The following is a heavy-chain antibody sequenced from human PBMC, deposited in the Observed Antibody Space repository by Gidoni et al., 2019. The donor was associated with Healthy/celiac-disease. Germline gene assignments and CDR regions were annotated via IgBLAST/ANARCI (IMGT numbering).Heavy chain of an antibody. CDR2: INPNSGGK. CDR1: GYTFTGYY. J-gene: IGHJ5*02. D-gene: IGHD6-19*01. V-gene: IGHV1-2*02. Sequence: QVQLVQSGAEVKKPGASVQVSCKASGYTFTGYYMHCVRQAPGQGLEWMGWINPNSGGKNYAQKFQGRVTMTRDTSISTAYMELSRLRSDDTAVYYCARERLIAVAGYNWFDPWGQGTLVTVSS. CDR3: ARERLIAVAGYNWFDP.